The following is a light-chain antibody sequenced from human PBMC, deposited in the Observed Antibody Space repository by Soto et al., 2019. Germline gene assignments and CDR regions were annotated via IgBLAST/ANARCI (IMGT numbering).Light chain of an antibody. CDR1: QSISSY. J-gene: IGKJ1*01. Sequence: DIQMTQSPSSLSASVGDRVTITCRASQSISSYLNWYQQKPGKAPKLLIYAASSLQSGVPSRFTGSGSGTDFTLTISSLPPEDFATDYCQQRYSTPRTFGQGTKVEIK. CDR2: AAS. V-gene: IGKV1-39*01. CDR3: QQRYSTPRT.